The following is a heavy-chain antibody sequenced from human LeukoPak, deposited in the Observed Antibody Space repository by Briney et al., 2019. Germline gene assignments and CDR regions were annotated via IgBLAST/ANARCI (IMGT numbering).Heavy chain of an antibody. J-gene: IGHJ6*03. CDR2: IGTASDT. D-gene: IGHD1-1*01. Sequence: PGGSLRLSCAASGFTFSSFDMHWVRQPTGQGLEWVSTIGTASDTYYPGSVEGRFTLSRDNAKNSLYLQMNSLTAGDTAVYYCARGPPRGKYYYMDVWGKGTTDTVSS. V-gene: IGHV3-13*01. CDR3: ARGPPRGKYYYMDV. CDR1: GFTFSSFD.